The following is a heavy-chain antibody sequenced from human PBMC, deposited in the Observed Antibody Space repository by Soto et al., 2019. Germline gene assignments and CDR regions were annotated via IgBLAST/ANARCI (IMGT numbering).Heavy chain of an antibody. CDR1: GYNFTTDF. V-gene: IGHV1-46*01. D-gene: IGHD4-17*01. J-gene: IGHJ4*03. CDR3: ARPTAVRATVRYCFDY. CDR2: INPGGGST. Sequence: ASVKVSCKASGYNFTTDFIHWVRQNPGQGLEWMGVINPGGGSTHYAQRFKGRLTVTADTSTSTVYMELNSLTSQDTAVYYCARPTAVRATVRYCFDYRGEGTLVTVSS.